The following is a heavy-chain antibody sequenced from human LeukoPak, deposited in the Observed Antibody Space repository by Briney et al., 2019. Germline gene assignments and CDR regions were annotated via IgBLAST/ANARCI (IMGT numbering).Heavy chain of an antibody. V-gene: IGHV5-51*01. Sequence: GESLKISCQGSGYSFTSYWIGRVRQMPAKGLEWLGIIYPGDSDTRYSPSFQGHVSISADKSVSTAYLQWSSLKASDTAMYYCARRLGQAVAGPSLPGYFDYWGQGTLVTDSS. D-gene: IGHD6-19*01. CDR3: ARRLGQAVAGPSLPGYFDY. CDR1: GYSFTSYW. CDR2: IYPGDSDT. J-gene: IGHJ4*02.